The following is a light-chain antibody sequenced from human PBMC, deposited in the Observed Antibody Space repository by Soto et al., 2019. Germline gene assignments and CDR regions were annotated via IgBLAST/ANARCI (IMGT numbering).Light chain of an antibody. CDR2: DAS. CDR1: QSISSW. Sequence: DIQMTQSPSTLSASVGDRVTITCRASQSISSWLAWYQQKPGKAPKLLIYDASSLESGVPSRFSGSRSGTEFTLTISSLQPDDFATYYCQQGFTFGPGTKVDIK. V-gene: IGKV1-5*01. J-gene: IGKJ3*01. CDR3: QQGFT.